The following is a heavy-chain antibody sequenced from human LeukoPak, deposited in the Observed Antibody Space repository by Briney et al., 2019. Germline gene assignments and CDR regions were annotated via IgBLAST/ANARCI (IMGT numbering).Heavy chain of an antibody. Sequence: PSETLSLTCTVSGGSISSYYWSWIRQPPGKGLEWIGYIYCSGSTNYNPSLKSRVTISVDTSKNQFSLKLSSVTAADTAVYYCARGGYSSSWYDWFDPWGQGTLVTVSS. V-gene: IGHV4-59*01. D-gene: IGHD6-13*01. CDR1: GGSISSYY. CDR2: IYCSGST. CDR3: ARGGYSSSWYDWFDP. J-gene: IGHJ5*02.